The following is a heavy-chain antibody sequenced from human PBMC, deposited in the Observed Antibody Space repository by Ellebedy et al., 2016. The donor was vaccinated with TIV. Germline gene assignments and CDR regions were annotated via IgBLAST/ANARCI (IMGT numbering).Heavy chain of an antibody. CDR3: ARESRSSSGY. CDR2: ITGSGSTI. J-gene: IGHJ4*02. Sequence: PGGSLRLSCAASGFTFSSYSMNWVRQAPGKGPEWVSYITGSGSTIYYADSVKGRFTVSRDNAENSLYLQMDSLRAEDTAVYYCARESRSSSGYWGQGTLVTVSS. V-gene: IGHV3-48*04. CDR1: GFTFSSYS. D-gene: IGHD6-19*01.